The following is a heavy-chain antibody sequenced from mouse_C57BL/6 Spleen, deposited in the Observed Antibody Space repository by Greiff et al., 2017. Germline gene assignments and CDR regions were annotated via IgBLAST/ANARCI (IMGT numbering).Heavy chain of an antibody. V-gene: IGHV5-17*01. D-gene: IGHD1-1*01. CDR2: ISSGSSTI. Sequence: EVQLVESGGGLVKPGGSLKLSCAASGFTFSDYGMHWVRQAPEQGLEWVAYISSGSSTIYYADTVKGRFTISRDNAKNTLFLQMTSLRSEDTAMYYCAREDRGSSLMDYWGQGTSVTVSS. J-gene: IGHJ4*01. CDR1: GFTFSDYG. CDR3: AREDRGSSLMDY.